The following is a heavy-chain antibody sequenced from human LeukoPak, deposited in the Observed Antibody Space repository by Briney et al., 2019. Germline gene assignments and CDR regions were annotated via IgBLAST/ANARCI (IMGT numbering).Heavy chain of an antibody. CDR2: IYSSGST. Sequence: SQTLSLTCTVSGGSISSGSYYWSWLRQPAGKGLEWIGRIYSSGSTNYKYSLKSPVTISVDTAKNQFSLKLSSVTAADTAVYYCARESRNYDSSGYYIFDYWGQGTLVTVSS. CDR3: ARESRNYDSSGYYIFDY. D-gene: IGHD3-22*01. V-gene: IGHV4-61*02. CDR1: GGSISSGSYY. J-gene: IGHJ4*02.